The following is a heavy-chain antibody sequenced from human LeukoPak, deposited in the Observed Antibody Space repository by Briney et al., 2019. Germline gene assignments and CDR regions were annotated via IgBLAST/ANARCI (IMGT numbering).Heavy chain of an antibody. CDR3: ARAGLYYYGSGSYNNWFDP. J-gene: IGHJ5*02. V-gene: IGHV4-4*07. CDR1: GGSISSYY. Sequence: SETLSLTCTVSGGSISSYYWSWLRQPAGKGLEWIGRIYTSGSTNYNPSLKSRVTMSVDTSKNQFSLKLSSVTAADTAVHYCARAGLYYYGSGSYNNWFDPWGQGTLVTVSS. D-gene: IGHD3-10*01. CDR2: IYTSGST.